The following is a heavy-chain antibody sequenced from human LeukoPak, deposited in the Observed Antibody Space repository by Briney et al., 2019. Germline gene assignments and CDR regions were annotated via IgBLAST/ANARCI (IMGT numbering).Heavy chain of an antibody. J-gene: IGHJ5*02. V-gene: IGHV4-39*07. Sequence: SETLSLTCTVSGGSISSSSYYWGWIRQPPGKGLEWIGSIYYSGSTNYNPSLKSRVTISVDTSKNQFSLKLSSVTAADTAVYYCARVVRGSGSYYKAPRPNWFDPWGQGTLVTVSS. CDR3: ARVVRGSGSYYKAPRPNWFDP. CDR1: GGSISSSSYY. CDR2: IYYSGST. D-gene: IGHD3-10*01.